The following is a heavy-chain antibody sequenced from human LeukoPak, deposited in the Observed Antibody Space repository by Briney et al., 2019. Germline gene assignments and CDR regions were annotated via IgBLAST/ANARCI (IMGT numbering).Heavy chain of an antibody. D-gene: IGHD5-12*01. CDR3: STWLL. CDR2: KSKTDGGTT. CDR1: GFSFTNAW. V-gene: IGHV3-15*01. Sequence: GGSLRLSCAASGFSFTNAWMSWVRQAPGEGLEWVGRKSKTDGGTTDYAAPVKGRFTISRDDSKNTLYLQMNNLKIEDTAVYYCSTWLLWGQGTLVTVSS. J-gene: IGHJ4*02.